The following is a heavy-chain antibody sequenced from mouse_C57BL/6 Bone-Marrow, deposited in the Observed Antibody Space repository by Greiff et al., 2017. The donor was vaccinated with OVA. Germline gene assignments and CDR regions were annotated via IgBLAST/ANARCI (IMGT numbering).Heavy chain of an antibody. Sequence: EVQLQQSGPELVKPGASVKIPCKASGYTFTDYNMDWVKQSHGKSLEWIGDINPNNGGPIYNQKFKGKATLTVDKSSSTAYMELRSLTSEDTAVYDGARGPYYYGRRYAMDYWGQGTSVTVSS. V-gene: IGHV1-18*01. CDR3: ARGPYYYGRRYAMDY. CDR1: GYTFTDYN. J-gene: IGHJ4*01. D-gene: IGHD1-1*01. CDR2: INPNNGGP.